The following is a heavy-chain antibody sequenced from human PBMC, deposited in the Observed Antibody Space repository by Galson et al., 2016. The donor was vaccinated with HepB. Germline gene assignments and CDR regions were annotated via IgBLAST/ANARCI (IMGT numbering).Heavy chain of an antibody. CDR2: IYGGGER. CDR1: GSTVTNNY. Sequence: SLRLSCAASGSTVTNNYIIWVRQAPGKGLEWVSLIYGGGERRYADSVKGRFTISRDNSKNTVYLQMNSLRVEDTAMYYCGRNVPFNWGQGTLVTVSS. J-gene: IGHJ4*02. CDR3: GRNVPFN. V-gene: IGHV3-53*01.